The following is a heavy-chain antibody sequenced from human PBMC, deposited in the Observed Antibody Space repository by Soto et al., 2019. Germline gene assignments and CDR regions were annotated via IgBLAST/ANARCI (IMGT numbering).Heavy chain of an antibody. CDR1: GGSISSSSYY. CDR2: IYYSGST. J-gene: IGHJ5*02. Sequence: QLQLQESGPGLVKPSETLSLTCTVSGGSISSSSYYWGWIRQPPGKGLEWIGSIYYSGSTYYNPSLKSRVTISVDTSKNQFSLKLSSVTAADTAVYYCARQPRSKFPPRSGSLDPWGQGTLVTVSS. D-gene: IGHD3-10*01. CDR3: ARQPRSKFPPRSGSLDP. V-gene: IGHV4-39*01.